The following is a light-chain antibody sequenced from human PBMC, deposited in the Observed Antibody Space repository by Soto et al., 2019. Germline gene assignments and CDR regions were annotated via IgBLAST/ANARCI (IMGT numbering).Light chain of an antibody. Sequence: DIQMTQSPSSLSAFVGDRVTLTCRASQSISSYLNWYQKKPGKAPEVLIYDASYLQTGVQSRFSGRGSGTDFTLTIESLQPEDIATYYCKQTYSGFSCGPGTKVDIK. CDR2: DAS. CDR1: QSISSY. J-gene: IGKJ3*01. V-gene: IGKV1-39*01. CDR3: KQTYSGFS.